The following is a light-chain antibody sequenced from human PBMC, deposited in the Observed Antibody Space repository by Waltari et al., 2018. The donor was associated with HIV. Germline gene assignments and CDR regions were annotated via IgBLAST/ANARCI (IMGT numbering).Light chain of an antibody. Sequence: DIEVTQPPSTLTASVGDTVSLTCRASQSIRNYLDWYQQKPGRAPQLLISEASNLESGVPSRFSGSGSGTVFTLTISSLQPDDFATYYCLQYDNLWTFGQGTKVE. CDR1: QSIRNY. CDR3: LQYDNLWT. CDR2: EAS. J-gene: IGKJ1*01. V-gene: IGKV1-5*03.